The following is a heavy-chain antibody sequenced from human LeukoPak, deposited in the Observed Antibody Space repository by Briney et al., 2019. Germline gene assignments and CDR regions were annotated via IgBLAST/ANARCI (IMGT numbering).Heavy chain of an antibody. D-gene: IGHD6-13*01. CDR2: ISGSGGRT. CDR1: GFPLSNYG. J-gene: IGHJ3*02. CDR3: TAAGMDDAFDI. V-gene: IGHV3-23*01. Sequence: GGSLRLSCAASGFPLSNYGMSWVRQAPGKGLEWVSTISGSGGRTYYADSVKGRFTISRDNSKNTLYLQMNSLRAEDTAVYYVTAAGMDDAFDIWGQGTMVTVSS.